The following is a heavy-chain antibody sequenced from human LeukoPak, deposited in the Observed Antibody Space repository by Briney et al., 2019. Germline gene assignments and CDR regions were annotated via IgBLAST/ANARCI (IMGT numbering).Heavy chain of an antibody. CDR2: ISSSTHYI. J-gene: IGHJ4*02. CDR3: ARDRWDYGDFYFDY. D-gene: IGHD4-17*01. V-gene: IGHV3-21*01. CDR1: GFTFSSYS. Sequence: PGGSLRLSCAASGFTFSSYSMNRVRQAPGKGLEWVSSISSSTHYIYYADSVKGRFTISRDNARNSLYLQMNSLRAEDTAVYYCARDRWDYGDFYFDYWGQGTLVTVSS.